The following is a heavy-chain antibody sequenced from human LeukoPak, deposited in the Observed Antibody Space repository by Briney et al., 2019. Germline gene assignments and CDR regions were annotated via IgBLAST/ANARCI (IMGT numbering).Heavy chain of an antibody. V-gene: IGHV4-38-2*02. CDR3: DIVVVPAASSYFDY. J-gene: IGHJ4*02. CDR1: GYSISSGYY. CDR2: IYHSGST. D-gene: IGHD2-2*01. Sequence: SETLSLTCTVSGYSISSGYYWGWIRQPPGKGLEWIGGIYHSGSTYYNPSLKSRVTISVDTSKNQFSLKLSSVTAADTAVYYCDIVVVPAASSYFDYWGQGTLVTVSS.